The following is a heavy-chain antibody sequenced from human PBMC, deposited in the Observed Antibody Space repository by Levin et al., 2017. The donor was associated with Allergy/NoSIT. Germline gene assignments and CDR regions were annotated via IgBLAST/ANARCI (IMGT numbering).Heavy chain of an antibody. CDR1: GFTFSSYA. J-gene: IGHJ4*02. V-gene: IGHV3-23*01. Sequence: GESLKISCAASGFTFSSYAMSWVRQAPGKGLEWVSAISGSGGSTYYADSVKGRFTISRDNSKNTLYLQMNSLRAEDTAVYYCAKAPITIFSPFDYWGQGTLVTVSS. D-gene: IGHD3-9*01. CDR3: AKAPITIFSPFDY. CDR2: ISGSGGST.